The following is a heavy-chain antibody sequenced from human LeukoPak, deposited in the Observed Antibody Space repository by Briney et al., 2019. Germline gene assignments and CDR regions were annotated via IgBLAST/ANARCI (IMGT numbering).Heavy chain of an antibody. V-gene: IGHV4-34*01. D-gene: IGHD3-22*01. J-gene: IGHJ5*02. Sequence: SEALSLTCAVYGGSFSGYYWSWIRQPPGKGLEWIGEINHSGSTNYNPSLKSRVTISVDTSKNQFSLKLSSVTAADTAVYYCARGLKRQRYYYDSSGSAVRFDPWGQGTLVTVSS. CDR3: ARGLKRQRYYYDSSGSAVRFDP. CDR2: INHSGST. CDR1: GGSFSGYY.